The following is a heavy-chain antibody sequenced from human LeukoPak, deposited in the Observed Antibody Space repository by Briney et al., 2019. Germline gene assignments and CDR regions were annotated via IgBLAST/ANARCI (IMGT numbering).Heavy chain of an antibody. Sequence: SETLSLTCTVSGGSITSYYWSCIRHPPGKGLEWIGYIYYSGSTNYNPSLKSRVTISVDTSKNQFSLKLSAVTAADTAVYYCASEPSGDDGKGFDYRGQGTLVTVSS. D-gene: IGHD4-17*01. CDR2: IYYSGST. V-gene: IGHV4-59*01. J-gene: IGHJ4*02. CDR3: ASEPSGDDGKGFDY. CDR1: GGSITSYY.